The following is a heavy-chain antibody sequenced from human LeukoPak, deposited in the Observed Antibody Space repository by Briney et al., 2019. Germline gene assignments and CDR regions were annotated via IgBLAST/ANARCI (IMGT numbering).Heavy chain of an antibody. Sequence: GASVKVSCKASGYTFTGYYMHWVRQAPGQGLEWMGWINPNSGGTNYAQKFQGRVTMTRDTSISTAYMELSRLRSDDTAVYYCASATRRLRYEISFDYWGQGTLVTVSS. V-gene: IGHV1-2*02. CDR2: INPNSGGT. CDR3: ASATRRLRYEISFDY. D-gene: IGHD3-3*01. J-gene: IGHJ4*02. CDR1: GYTFTGYY.